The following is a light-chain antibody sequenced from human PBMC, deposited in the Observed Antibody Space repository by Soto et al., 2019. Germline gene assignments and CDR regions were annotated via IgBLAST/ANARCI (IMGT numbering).Light chain of an antibody. Sequence: QSVLTQPPSMSGAPGQRVTISCTGSRSNIGARYDVHWYQQVPGTAPKLLIYANINRPSGVPDRFSGSKSGTSASLAITGLQAEDEADYYCQSYDSSLSGWVFGGGTQLTVL. CDR1: RSNIGARYD. V-gene: IGLV1-40*01. J-gene: IGLJ3*02. CDR2: ANI. CDR3: QSYDSSLSGWV.